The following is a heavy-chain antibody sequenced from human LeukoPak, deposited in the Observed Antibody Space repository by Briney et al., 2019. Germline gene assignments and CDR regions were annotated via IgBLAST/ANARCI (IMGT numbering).Heavy chain of an antibody. J-gene: IGHJ6*02. CDR3: AKDPGDFWSGYRNYYYYYGMDV. D-gene: IGHD3-3*01. Sequence: GRSLRLSCAASGFTFSSYGMYWVRQAPGKGLEWVAVISYDGSNKYYADSVKGRFTISRDNSKNTLYLQMNSLRAEDTAVYYCAKDPGDFWSGYRNYYYYYGMDVWGQGTTVTVSS. V-gene: IGHV3-30*18. CDR2: ISYDGSNK. CDR1: GFTFSSYG.